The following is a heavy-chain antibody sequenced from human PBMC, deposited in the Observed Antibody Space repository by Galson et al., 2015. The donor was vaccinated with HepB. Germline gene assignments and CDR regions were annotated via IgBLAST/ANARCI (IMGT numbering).Heavy chain of an antibody. CDR3: ARTVYYDSSGYYPY. CDR2: IIPIFGTA. CDR1: GGTFSSYA. Sequence: SVKVSCKASGGTFSSYAISWVRQAPGQGLEWMGGIIPIFGTANYAQKFQGRVTITADESTSTAYMELSSLRSEDTAVYYCARTVYYDSSGYYPYWGQGTLVTVSS. J-gene: IGHJ4*02. V-gene: IGHV1-69*13. D-gene: IGHD3-22*01.